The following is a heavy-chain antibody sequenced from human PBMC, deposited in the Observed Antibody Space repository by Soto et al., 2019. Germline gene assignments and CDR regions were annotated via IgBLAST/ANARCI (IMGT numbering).Heavy chain of an antibody. CDR1: GGSISSGGYY. V-gene: IGHV4-31*03. J-gene: IGHJ4*02. D-gene: IGHD2-2*01. Sequence: PSETLSLTCTVSGGSISSGGYYWSWIRQHPGKGLEWIGYIYYSGSTYYNPSLKSRVTISVDTSKNQFSLKLSSVTAADTAVYYCARGPLVVPAAMRGFDYWGQGTLVTVSS. CDR2: IYYSGST. CDR3: ARGPLVVPAAMRGFDY.